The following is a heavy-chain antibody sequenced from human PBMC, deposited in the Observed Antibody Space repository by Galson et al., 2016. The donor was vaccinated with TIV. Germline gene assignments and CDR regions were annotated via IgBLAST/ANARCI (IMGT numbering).Heavy chain of an antibody. Sequence: SLRLSCAVSGFTVSSYHMSWVRQAPGKGLEWMSVIYTGGSAYYPDSVKGRFTISRDDSKNTLHLQMNSLTVEDTAVYDCARKDSSVHGDLRGAFDVWGQGTMVIVSS. D-gene: IGHD4-17*01. CDR1: GFTVSSYH. CDR2: IYTGGSA. V-gene: IGHV3-53*01. J-gene: IGHJ3*01. CDR3: ARKDSSVHGDLRGAFDV.